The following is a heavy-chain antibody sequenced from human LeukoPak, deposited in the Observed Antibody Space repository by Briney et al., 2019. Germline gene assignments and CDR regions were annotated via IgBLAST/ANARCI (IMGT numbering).Heavy chain of an antibody. CDR3: ARHDSGCSSTSCEGWFDP. Sequence: SETLSLTCTVSGGSISSGSYYWSWIRQPAGKGLEWIGRIYTSGSTNYNPSLKSRVTISVDTSKNQFSLKLSSVTAADTAVYYCARHDSGCSSTSCEGWFDPWGQGTLVTVSS. D-gene: IGHD2-2*01. CDR1: GGSISSGSYY. V-gene: IGHV4-61*02. J-gene: IGHJ5*02. CDR2: IYTSGST.